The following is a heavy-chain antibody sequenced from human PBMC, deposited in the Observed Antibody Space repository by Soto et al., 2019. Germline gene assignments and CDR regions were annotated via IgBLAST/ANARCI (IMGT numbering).Heavy chain of an antibody. D-gene: IGHD3-10*01. CDR1: WGSIRNLC. CDR2: FYNGGTT. V-gene: IGHV4-59*11. Sequence: SLPNTVAWGSIRNLCWIWIRQPPGKGLEWIGVFYNGGTTNYSPSLKSRVTISVDTSKNQFSLKLNSVTAADTAVYYCARDGSERPATYWGQGILVTVSS. J-gene: IGHJ4*02. CDR3: ARDGSERPATY.